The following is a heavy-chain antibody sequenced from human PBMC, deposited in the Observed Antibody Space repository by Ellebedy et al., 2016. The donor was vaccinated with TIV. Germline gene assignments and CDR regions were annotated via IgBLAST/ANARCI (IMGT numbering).Heavy chain of an antibody. CDR1: GFTFTSYD. CDR2: ISGSGSRT. V-gene: IGHV3-23*01. Sequence: GGSLRLSCAASGFTFTSYDMAWVRQAPGKGLEWVSTISGSGSRTYYADSVKGRFTISRDNSDNTLSLQMDSLRAEDTAVYYCARKGSGSYYDYWGQGTLVTVSS. J-gene: IGHJ4*02. D-gene: IGHD3-10*01. CDR3: ARKGSGSYYDY.